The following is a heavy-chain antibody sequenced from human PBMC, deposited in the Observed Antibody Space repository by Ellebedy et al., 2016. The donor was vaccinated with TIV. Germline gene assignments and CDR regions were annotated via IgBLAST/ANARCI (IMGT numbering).Heavy chain of an antibody. J-gene: IGHJ4*02. CDR3: ARYTNLPFDY. Sequence: PGGSLRLSCAASGFTFSNYWMNWVRQAPGKGLEWVANIKQDEGEKYYVDSVKGRFTISRDNAKNSLYLQMNSLRADDTAIYYCARYTNLPFDYWGQGTLVTVSS. D-gene: IGHD2-8*01. CDR1: GFTFSNYW. CDR2: IKQDEGEK. V-gene: IGHV3-7*03.